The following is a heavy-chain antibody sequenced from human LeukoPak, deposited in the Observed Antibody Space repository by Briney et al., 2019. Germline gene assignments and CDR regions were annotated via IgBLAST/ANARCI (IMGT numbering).Heavy chain of an antibody. V-gene: IGHV3-53*01. CDR2: IHSNDDT. CDR1: AFTVISNY. Sequence: PGGSLRLSCAASAFTVISNYMTWVRQAPGKGLECISVIHSNDDTYYAASVKGRFTISRDTSNHMLYLQMNSLRAEDTAVYFCTRGHAAMGDYWGQGTLVTVSS. CDR3: TRGHAAMGDY. D-gene: IGHD5-18*01. J-gene: IGHJ4*02.